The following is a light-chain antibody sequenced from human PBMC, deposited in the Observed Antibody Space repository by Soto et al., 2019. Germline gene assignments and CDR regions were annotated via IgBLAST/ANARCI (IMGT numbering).Light chain of an antibody. V-gene: IGKV1-9*01. CDR3: QQLSSLPYT. J-gene: IGKJ2*01. Sequence: IQLTQSPSSLSAFIGDRVTITCRASQDISSYLAWYQQKPGKAPKVLIFAASTLQTGVPSRFSGSGSGTDFTLTITSLQPEDFATYHCQQLSSLPYTFGQGNRLEIK. CDR1: QDISSY. CDR2: AAS.